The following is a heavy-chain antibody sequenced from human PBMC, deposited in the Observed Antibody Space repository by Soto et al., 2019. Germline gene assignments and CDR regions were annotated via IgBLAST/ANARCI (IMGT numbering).Heavy chain of an antibody. V-gene: IGHV4-31*03. CDR2: IYYSGST. J-gene: IGHJ6*02. Sequence: QVQLQESGPGLLKPSQTLSLTCSVSGGSIRTGGYYWSWIRQYPGKGLEWIGYIYYSGSTHYNPSLNSRVTLSVDTCKNQFSLKLSSVTAADTAVFYCARTRGLYDTEFDYYYYGMDVWGQGTTVTVSS. CDR1: GGSIRTGGYY. CDR3: ARTRGLYDTEFDYYYYGMDV. D-gene: IGHD3-10*01.